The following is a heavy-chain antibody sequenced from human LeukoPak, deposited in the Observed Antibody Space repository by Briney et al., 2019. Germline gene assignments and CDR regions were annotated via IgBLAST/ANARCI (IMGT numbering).Heavy chain of an antibody. D-gene: IGHD6-13*01. CDR1: GFTFSRYW. CDR2: IKQDGSEK. CDR3: ARDAYKQLVFDY. Sequence: PGGSLRLSCAASGFTFSRYWMSWGRQAPGKGLEWVANIKQDGSEKYYVASVKGRFTLSTDNAKNSLYLQMNSLTAEDTAVYYCARDAYKQLVFDYWGQGTLVTVSS. J-gene: IGHJ4*02. V-gene: IGHV3-7*03.